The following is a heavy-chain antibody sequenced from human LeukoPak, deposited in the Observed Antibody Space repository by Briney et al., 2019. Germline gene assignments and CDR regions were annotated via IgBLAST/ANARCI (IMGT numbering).Heavy chain of an antibody. CDR3: ARIGISARGTNFHH. CDR2: INSNSADT. J-gene: IGHJ1*01. CDR1: GYTFTGYY. Sequence: ASVKVSCKASGYTFTGYYIHWVRQAPGQGLEWMGWINSNSADTNYAQNFQGRVTMTRDTSISTAYMELSRLRSDDTALYYCARIGISARGTNFHHWGQGTLVTVSS. D-gene: IGHD6-13*01. V-gene: IGHV1-2*02.